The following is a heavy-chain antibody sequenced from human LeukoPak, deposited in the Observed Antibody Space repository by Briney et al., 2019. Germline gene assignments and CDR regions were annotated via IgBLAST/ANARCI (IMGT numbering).Heavy chain of an antibody. D-gene: IGHD2-21*02. J-gene: IGHJ4*02. CDR1: GFTFSNYA. Sequence: GRSLRLSCAASGFTFSNYAMSWVRQAPGKRLEWASGISGTSGTIHYADPVKGRFTISRDNSKNTVYLQMNSLRAEDTAVYYCAKRLGDQRAFDYWGQGTLVTASS. CDR3: AKRLGDQRAFDY. CDR2: ISGTSGTI. V-gene: IGHV3-23*01.